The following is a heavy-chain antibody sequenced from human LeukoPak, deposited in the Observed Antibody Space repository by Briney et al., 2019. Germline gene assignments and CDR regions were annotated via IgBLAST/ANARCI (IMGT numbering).Heavy chain of an antibody. J-gene: IGHJ3*02. CDR1: GFTFSSYE. CDR2: ISSSGSTI. V-gene: IGHV3-48*03. D-gene: IGHD3-10*01. CDR3: ARDDFGSSDAFDI. Sequence: GGSLRLSCAASGFTFSSYEMNWVRQAPGKGLEWVSYISSSGSTIYYADSVKGRFTISRDNAKNSLYLQMNSLRAEDTAVYYCARDDFGSSDAFDIWAKGQWSPSLQ.